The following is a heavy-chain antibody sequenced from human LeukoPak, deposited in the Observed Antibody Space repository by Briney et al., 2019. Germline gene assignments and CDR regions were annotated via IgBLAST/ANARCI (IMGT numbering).Heavy chain of an antibody. CDR2: ISYDGSNK. Sequence: PGRSLRLSCAASGFTFSSYGMHWVRQAPGKGLEWVAVISYDGSNKYYADSVKGRFTISRDNSKNTLYLQMNSLRAEDTAVYYCAKGVLCSSGWYFDYWGQGTLVTVSS. J-gene: IGHJ4*02. CDR3: AKGVLCSSGWYFDY. D-gene: IGHD6-19*01. CDR1: GFTFSSYG. V-gene: IGHV3-30*18.